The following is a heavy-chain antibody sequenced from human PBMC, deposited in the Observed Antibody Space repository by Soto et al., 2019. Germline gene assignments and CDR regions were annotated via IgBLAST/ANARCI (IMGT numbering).Heavy chain of an antibody. V-gene: IGHV4-34*01. D-gene: IGHD3-9*01. J-gene: IGHJ4*02. CDR2: INHSGSA. CDR1: GGPFSGYY. CDR3: ARGQYHDVLTGYRNGVFDY. Sequence: QVQLQQWGAGLLKPSETLSLTCAVYGGPFSGYYWSWIRQPPGKGLEWIGEINHSGSANYNPSLKSRATISEDTSKNQFSLKVTSVTAADTAVYYCARGQYHDVLTGYRNGVFDYWGQGTLVTVSS.